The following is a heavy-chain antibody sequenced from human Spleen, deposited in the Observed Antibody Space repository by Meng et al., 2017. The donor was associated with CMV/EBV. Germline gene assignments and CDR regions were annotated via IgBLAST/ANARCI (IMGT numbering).Heavy chain of an antibody. CDR3: ARARVLRFLEWSLGFDP. Sequence: SETLSLTCAVYGGSFSGYYWSWIRQPPGKGLEWIGEINHSGSTNYNPSLKSRVTISVDTSKNQFSLKLSSVTAADTAVYYCARARVLRFLEWSLGFDPWGQGTLVTSPQ. J-gene: IGHJ5*02. D-gene: IGHD3-3*01. V-gene: IGHV4-34*01. CDR1: GGSFSGYY. CDR2: INHSGST.